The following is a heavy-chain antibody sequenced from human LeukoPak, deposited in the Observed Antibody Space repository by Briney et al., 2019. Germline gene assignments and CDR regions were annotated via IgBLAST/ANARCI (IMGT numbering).Heavy chain of an antibody. CDR2: ISSSSNYI. CDR1: GFTFSSYN. V-gene: IGHV3-21*01. CDR3: ARGKTSQNIVTRKTYNWFDP. J-gene: IGHJ5*02. D-gene: IGHD2/OR15-2a*01. Sequence: GGSLRLSCAASGFTFSSYNMNWVRQAPGKGLEWVSSISSSSNYIYYADSVKGRFTISRDNAKNSLYLQMKSLRTEDTAVYYCARGKTSQNIVTRKTYNWFDPWGQGTLVTVSS.